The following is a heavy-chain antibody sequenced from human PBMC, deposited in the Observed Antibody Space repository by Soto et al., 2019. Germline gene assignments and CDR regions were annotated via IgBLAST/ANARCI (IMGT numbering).Heavy chain of an antibody. CDR2: IYYSGST. CDR1: GGSISSGGYY. J-gene: IGHJ4*02. Sequence: SETLSLTCTVSGGSISSGGYYWSWIRQHPGKGLEWIGYIYYSGSTYYNPSLKSRVTISVDTSKNQFSLKLSSVTAADTAVYYCAAEYYDSSPQRVYWGQGTLVTVSS. V-gene: IGHV4-31*03. D-gene: IGHD3-22*01. CDR3: AAEYYDSSPQRVY.